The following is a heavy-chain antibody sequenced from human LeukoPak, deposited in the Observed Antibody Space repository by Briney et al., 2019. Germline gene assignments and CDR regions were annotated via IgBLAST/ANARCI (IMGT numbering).Heavy chain of an antibody. CDR1: GYTFTSYG. Sequence: ASVKVSCKASGYTFTSYGISWVRQAPGQGLEWMEWISAYNGNTHYAQKLQGRVTMTTDTSTSTAYMELRSLRSDDTAVYYCARGGRYCSSTSCSYFQHWGQGTMVTVSS. V-gene: IGHV1-18*01. D-gene: IGHD2-2*01. CDR3: ARGGRYCSSTSCSYFQH. CDR2: ISAYNGNT. J-gene: IGHJ1*01.